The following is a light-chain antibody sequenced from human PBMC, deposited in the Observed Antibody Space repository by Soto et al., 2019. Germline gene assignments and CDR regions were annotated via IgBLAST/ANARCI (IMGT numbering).Light chain of an antibody. CDR3: VLYMKGDIRV. CDR2: SGD. CDR1: SGSVSSRYY. Sequence: QAVVTQEPSLSVSPGGTVTLTCGLTSGSVSSRYYPSWYRQDPGQTPRTMIYSGDIRSSGVPDRFSGSILGSTAALTITGAQADDESVYYCVLYMKGDIRVFGGGTKLTVL. J-gene: IGLJ2*01. V-gene: IGLV8-61*01.